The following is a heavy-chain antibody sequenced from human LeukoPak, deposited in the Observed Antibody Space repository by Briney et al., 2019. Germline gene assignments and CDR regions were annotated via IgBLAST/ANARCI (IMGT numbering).Heavy chain of an antibody. Sequence: SETLSLTCTVSGGSISSGGYYWSWIRQHPGKGLEWIGYIYYSGSTYYNPSLKSRVTISVDTSKNQFSLKLSSVTAADTAVYYCARGYYDSSGYYPFDYWGQGTLVTVSS. CDR1: GGSISSGGYY. J-gene: IGHJ4*02. D-gene: IGHD3-22*01. CDR2: IYYSGST. V-gene: IGHV4-31*03. CDR3: ARGYYDSSGYYPFDY.